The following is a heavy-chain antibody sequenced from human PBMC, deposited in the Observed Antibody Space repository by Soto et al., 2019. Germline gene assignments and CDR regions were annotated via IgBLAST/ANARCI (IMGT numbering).Heavy chain of an antibody. Sequence: QVQLQESGPGLVTPSGTLSLTCAVSGGSISRSNWWSWVRQPPGTGLEWIGEIYHSGSTNYNPSLKSRVTISVDKSKIQFSRKMSSVPAADTDVYYCASLPDSTDFDYWGQGTLVTVSA. CDR1: GGSISRSNW. D-gene: IGHD6-13*01. CDR2: IYHSGST. J-gene: IGHJ4*02. CDR3: ASLPDSTDFDY. V-gene: IGHV4-4*02.